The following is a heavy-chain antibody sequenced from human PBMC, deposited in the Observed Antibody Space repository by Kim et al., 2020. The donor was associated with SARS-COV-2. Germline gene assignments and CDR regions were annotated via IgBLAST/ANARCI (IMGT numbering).Heavy chain of an antibody. CDR1: GGSFSGYY. CDR3: ARGYSGYENYFDY. CDR2: INHSGST. D-gene: IGHD5-12*01. V-gene: IGHV4-34*01. J-gene: IGHJ4*02. Sequence: SETLSLTCAVYGGSFSGYYWSWIRQPPGKGLEWIGEINHSGSTNYNPSLKSRVTISVDTSKNQFSLKLSSVTAADTAVYYCARGYSGYENYFDYWGQGTLVTVSS.